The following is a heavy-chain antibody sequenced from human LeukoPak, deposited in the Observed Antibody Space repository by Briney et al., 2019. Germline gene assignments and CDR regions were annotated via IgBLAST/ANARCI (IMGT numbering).Heavy chain of an antibody. CDR2: IYHSGST. CDR1: GGSISSGDYY. V-gene: IGHV4-30-2*01. J-gene: IGHJ6*02. Sequence: TSQTLSLTCTVSGGSISSGDYYWSWIRQPPGKGLEWIGYIYHSGSTYYNPSLKSRVTISVDRSKNQFSLKLSSVTAADTAVYYCARESIYYGMDVWGQGTTVTVSS. CDR3: ARESIYYGMDV.